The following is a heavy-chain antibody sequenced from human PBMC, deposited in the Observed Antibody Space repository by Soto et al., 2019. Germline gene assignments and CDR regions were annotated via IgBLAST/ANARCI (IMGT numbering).Heavy chain of an antibody. D-gene: IGHD6-6*01. V-gene: IGHV3-23*01. Sequence: AGGSLRLSCAASGFTFSNYGMTWVRQAPGKGLEWVSAISGSGRSTFYADSVKGRFTISRDNSKNTLYLQMNSLRAEDTAVYYCAKFSATSIYDISSVPDYWGQGTLVTVSS. J-gene: IGHJ4*02. CDR3: AKFSATSIYDISSVPDY. CDR2: ISGSGRST. CDR1: GFTFSNYG.